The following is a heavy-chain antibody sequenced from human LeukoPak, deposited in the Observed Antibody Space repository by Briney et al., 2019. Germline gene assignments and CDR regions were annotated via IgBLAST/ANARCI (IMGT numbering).Heavy chain of an antibody. D-gene: IGHD1-14*01. J-gene: IGHJ5*02. CDR1: GYTFTSYG. Sequence: ASVKVSCKASGYTFTSYGISWVRQAPGQGLAWMGWISAYNGNTNYAQKLQGRVTMTTDTSTSTAYMELRSLRSDDTAVYYCARDRLSPGPDGNWLDPWGQGTLVIVSS. CDR2: ISAYNGNT. CDR3: ARDRLSPGPDGNWLDP. V-gene: IGHV1-18*01.